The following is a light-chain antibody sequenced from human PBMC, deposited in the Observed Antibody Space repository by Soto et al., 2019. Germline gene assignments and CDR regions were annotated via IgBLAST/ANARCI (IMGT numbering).Light chain of an antibody. CDR2: AAS. CDR1: QDIGIY. V-gene: IGKV1-9*01. J-gene: IGKJ1*01. Sequence: IQLTQSPSSLSASVGDRVTITCRASQDIGIYLAWYQQKPGKAPNLLIYAASSLQRGVPSRFSGSGSGTDFTLTIRSLQPEDFANYHCQQLSSYSVTFGQGTKVELK. CDR3: QQLSSYSVT.